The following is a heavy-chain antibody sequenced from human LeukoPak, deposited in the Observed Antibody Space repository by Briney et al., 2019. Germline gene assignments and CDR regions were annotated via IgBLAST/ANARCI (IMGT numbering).Heavy chain of an antibody. CDR2: IHTSGST. J-gene: IGHJ4*02. CDR3: ARRDISSGWSFDY. CDR1: GGSISNYH. Sequence: SETLSLTCTVSGGSISNYHWSWIRQPAGKGLEWIGQIHTSGSTNYNPPLKSRVSMSIDTTEDQVSLTIRSVTAADTAFYYCARRDISSGWSFDYWGQGALVTVSS. V-gene: IGHV4-4*07. D-gene: IGHD6-19*01.